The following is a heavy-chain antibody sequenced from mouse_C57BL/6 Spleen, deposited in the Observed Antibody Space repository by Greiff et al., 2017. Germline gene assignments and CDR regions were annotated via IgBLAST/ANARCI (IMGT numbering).Heavy chain of an antibody. D-gene: IGHD2-3*01. CDR3: AREGLYDGYYY. V-gene: IGHV3-6*01. CDR1: GYSITSGYY. J-gene: IGHJ2*01. Sequence: EVKLQESGPGLVKPSQSLSLTCSVTGYSITSGYYWNWIRQFPGNKLEWMGYISYDGSNNYNPSLKNRISITRDTSKNQFFLKLNSVTTEDTATYYCAREGLYDGYYYWGQGTTLTVSS. CDR2: ISYDGSN.